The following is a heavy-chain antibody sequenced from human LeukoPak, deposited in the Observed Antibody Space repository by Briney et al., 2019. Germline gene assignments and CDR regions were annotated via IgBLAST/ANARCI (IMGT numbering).Heavy chain of an antibody. CDR2: IYYSGST. V-gene: IGHV4-39*07. J-gene: IGHJ5*02. CDR1: GDSIRSSSYH. CDR3: ARLLGATAWFDP. D-gene: IGHD1-26*01. Sequence: SETLSLTCTVSGDSIRSSSYHWGWIRQPPGKGLEWIGSIYYSGSTYNNRSLKRRLTISVDTSKNQFSLKLSSVTAADTAVYYCARLLGATAWFDPWGQGTLVTVSS.